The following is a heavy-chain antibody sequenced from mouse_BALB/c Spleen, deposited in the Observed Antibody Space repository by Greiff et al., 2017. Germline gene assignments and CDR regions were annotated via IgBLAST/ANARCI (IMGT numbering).Heavy chain of an antibody. CDR2: INPSSGYT. V-gene: IGHV1-4*01. CDR1: GYTFTSYT. CDR3: ARSRGLYYDYDGFAY. Sequence: QVQLKESGAELARPGASVKMSCKASGYTFTSYTMHWVKQRPGQGLEWIGYINPSSGYTNYNQKFKDKATLTADKSSSTAYMQLSSLTSEDSAVYYCARSRGLYYDYDGFAYWGQGTLVTVSA. J-gene: IGHJ3*01. D-gene: IGHD2-4*01.